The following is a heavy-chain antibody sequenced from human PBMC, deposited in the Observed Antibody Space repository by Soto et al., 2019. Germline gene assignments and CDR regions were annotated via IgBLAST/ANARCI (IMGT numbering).Heavy chain of an antibody. J-gene: IGHJ6*02. V-gene: IGHV1-69*12. Sequence: QVQLVQSGAEVKKPGSSVKVSCKASGGTFSTYAISWVRQAPGQGLEWMGGIIPIFGTTNYAQKFQGRVTITADESTSTAYMELSSLRYEDTAVFYCARHSNAGGGMDVWGQGTTVTVSS. CDR3: ARHSNAGGGMDV. CDR2: IIPIFGTT. D-gene: IGHD3-16*01. CDR1: GGTFSTYA.